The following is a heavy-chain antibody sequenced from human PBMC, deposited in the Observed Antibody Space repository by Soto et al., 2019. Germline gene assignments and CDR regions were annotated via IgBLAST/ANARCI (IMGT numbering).Heavy chain of an antibody. CDR2: SRNKANSYTT. CDR1: GFTFSDHY. CDR3: VRGYYFDSSGYLGDAFDI. V-gene: IGHV3-72*01. Sequence: VGSLTLSCAASGFTFSDHYMDWVRQAPGKGLEWVGRSRNKANSYTTDYAASVKGRFTISRDDSKNPLYLQMNRLKTEDTAVYYCVRGYYFDSSGYLGDAFDIWGQGTMVTVSS. D-gene: IGHD3-22*01. J-gene: IGHJ3*02.